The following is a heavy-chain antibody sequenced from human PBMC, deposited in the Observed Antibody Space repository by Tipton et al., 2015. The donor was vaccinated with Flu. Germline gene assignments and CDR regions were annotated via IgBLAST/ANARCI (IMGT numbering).Heavy chain of an antibody. CDR3: AGQGCDY. Sequence: SLRLSCEASSFTFSNYWMTWVRQAPGKGLEWVANIGQDGSERYYVDSVKGRFTISRDNARNSLYLQMNSLRVEDTAVYYCAGQGCDYWGQGALVTVSS. V-gene: IGHV3-7*01. CDR2: IGQDGSER. J-gene: IGHJ4*02. CDR1: SFTFSNYW.